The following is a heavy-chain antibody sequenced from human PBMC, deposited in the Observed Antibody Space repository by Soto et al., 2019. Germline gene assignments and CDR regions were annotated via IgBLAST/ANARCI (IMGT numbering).Heavy chain of an antibody. J-gene: IGHJ4*02. D-gene: IGHD5-18*01. CDR1: GYTFTSYS. CDR2: ISAYNGNT. CDR3: ARDVGYGLIDY. V-gene: IGHV1-18*01. Sequence: QVQLVQSGAEVKKPGASVKVSCKASGYTFTSYSISWVRQAPGQGLEWMGWISAYNGNTYHARKLQGRVTMTTDTTTSTAYTELRSLRSDATAVYYCARDVGYGLIDYWGQGTLVTVSS.